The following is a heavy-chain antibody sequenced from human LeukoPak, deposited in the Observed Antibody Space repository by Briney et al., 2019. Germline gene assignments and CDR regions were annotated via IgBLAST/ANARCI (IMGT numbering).Heavy chain of an antibody. J-gene: IGHJ5*02. CDR2: MYTNGES. CDR1: GGSINSQY. CDR3: VRGYYGGAVDP. Sequence: SETLSLTCTVSGGSINSQYWSWIRQPAGKGLEWIGRMYTNGESDYNPSLKSRVTMSVDTSKKQFSLKLNSMTAADTAVYYCVRGYYGGAVDPWGQGILVIVSS. V-gene: IGHV4-4*07. D-gene: IGHD3-16*01.